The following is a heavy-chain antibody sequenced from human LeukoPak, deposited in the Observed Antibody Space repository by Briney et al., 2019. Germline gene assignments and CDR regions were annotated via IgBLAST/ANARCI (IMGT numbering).Heavy chain of an antibody. J-gene: IGHJ5*02. Sequence: PSETLSLTCAVYGGSFSGYYWSWIRQPPGKGLEWIGEINHSGSTNYNPSLKSRVTISVDTSKNQFSLKLSSVTAADTAVYYCARGPDWLPPGGWFDPWGQGTLVTVSS. V-gene: IGHV4-34*01. CDR3: ARGPDWLPPGGWFDP. D-gene: IGHD3/OR15-3a*01. CDR1: GGSFSGYY. CDR2: INHSGST.